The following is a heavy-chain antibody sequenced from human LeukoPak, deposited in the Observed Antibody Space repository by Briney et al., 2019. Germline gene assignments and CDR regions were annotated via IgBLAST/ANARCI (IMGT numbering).Heavy chain of an antibody. D-gene: IGHD5-18*01. Sequence: QTGGSLRLSCAASGFTFSTYEMNWVTQAPGKGLECFSYISTSGNTIYYADSVKGRFTISRDNAKNSLNLQMNSLRAEDTAVYYCARGRGYSYGYFFDYWGQGTLVTVSS. J-gene: IGHJ4*02. V-gene: IGHV3-48*03. CDR2: ISTSGNTI. CDR1: GFTFSTYE. CDR3: ARGRGYSYGYFFDY.